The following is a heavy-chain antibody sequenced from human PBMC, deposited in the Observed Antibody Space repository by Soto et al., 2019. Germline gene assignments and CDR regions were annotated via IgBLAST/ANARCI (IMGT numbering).Heavy chain of an antibody. J-gene: IGHJ4*02. Sequence: PGGSLRLSCAASGFMFSNHGMHWVRQAPGKGLEWVAVIWSDGNNRYYADYVKGRFTISRDNSKNTVYLQMNSLRAEDTALYYCVRGDNWNDEASDYWGQGTLVTVSS. V-gene: IGHV3-33*01. CDR2: IWSDGNNR. CDR1: GFMFSNHG. D-gene: IGHD1-1*01. CDR3: VRGDNWNDEASDY.